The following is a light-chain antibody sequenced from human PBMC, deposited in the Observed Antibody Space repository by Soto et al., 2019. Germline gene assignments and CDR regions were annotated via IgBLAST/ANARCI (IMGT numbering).Light chain of an antibody. CDR3: SSYTSSNTVV. CDR2: EVS. CDR1: SSDVGGYNY. V-gene: IGLV2-14*01. Sequence: QSALTQPASMSGSPGQSITISCTGTSSDVGGYNYVSWYQQHPGKVPKLMIYEVSDRPSGVSNRFSGSKSGNTASLTISGLQAEDEADYYCSSYTSSNTVVFGGGTKVTVL. J-gene: IGLJ2*01.